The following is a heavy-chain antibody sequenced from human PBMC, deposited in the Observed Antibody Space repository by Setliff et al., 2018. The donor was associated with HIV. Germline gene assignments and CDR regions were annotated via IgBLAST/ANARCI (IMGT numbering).Heavy chain of an antibody. CDR2: IYYSGST. Sequence: SETLSLTCTVSGGSISSSSYYWGWIRQPPGKGLEWIGSIYYSGSTYYNPSLKSRVTISVDTSKNQSSLKLSSVTAADTAVYYCARLAGESVATIGYWGQGTLVTVSS. V-gene: IGHV4-39*01. CDR1: GGSISSSSYY. D-gene: IGHD3-10*01. CDR3: ARLAGESVATIGY. J-gene: IGHJ4*02.